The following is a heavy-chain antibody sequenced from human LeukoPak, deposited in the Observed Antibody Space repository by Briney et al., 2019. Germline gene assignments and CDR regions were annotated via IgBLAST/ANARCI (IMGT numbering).Heavy chain of an antibody. Sequence: GGSLRLSCAASGFTFSSYAMGWDRQAPGKGLEWVSAISGSGGSTYYADSVKGRFTISRDNSKNTLYLQMNSLRAEDTAVYYCAKSAIRFLEWLLPGISDYWGQGTLVTVSS. V-gene: IGHV3-23*01. CDR2: ISGSGGST. CDR3: AKSAIRFLEWLLPGISDY. CDR1: GFTFSSYA. J-gene: IGHJ4*02. D-gene: IGHD3-3*01.